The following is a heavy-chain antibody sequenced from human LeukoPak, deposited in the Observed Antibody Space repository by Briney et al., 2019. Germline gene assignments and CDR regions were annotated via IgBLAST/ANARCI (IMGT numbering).Heavy chain of an antibody. CDR2: IYYTGTT. CDR3: ATEAAGSGAFDY. V-gene: IGHV4-59*01. D-gene: IGHD6-25*01. CDR1: ADSISSYY. J-gene: IGHJ4*02. Sequence: SETLSLTCTVSADSISSYYWSWIRQPPGKGPEWIGYIYYTGTTNYNPSLKSRVTISVDTSKTHFSLTLTSVTAADTAVYYCATEAAGSGAFDYWGPGTLVTVSS.